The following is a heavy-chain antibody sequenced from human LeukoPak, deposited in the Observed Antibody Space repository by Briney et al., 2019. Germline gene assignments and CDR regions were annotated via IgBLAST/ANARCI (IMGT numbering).Heavy chain of an antibody. D-gene: IGHD1-26*01. Sequence: GGSLRLSCAASGFTLSGYGMSWVRQAPGKGLEWVSTISGSGFSTYYADSVKGRFTISRDNSKNTLYLQMNSLRAEDTAVYYCAKTMGAIDHDYWGQGTLVTVSS. CDR2: ISGSGFST. J-gene: IGHJ4*02. CDR1: GFTLSGYG. V-gene: IGHV3-23*01. CDR3: AKTMGAIDHDY.